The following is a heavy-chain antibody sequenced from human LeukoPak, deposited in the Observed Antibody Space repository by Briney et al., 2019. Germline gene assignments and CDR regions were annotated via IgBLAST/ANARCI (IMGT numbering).Heavy chain of an antibody. D-gene: IGHD6-13*01. J-gene: IGHJ5*02. Sequence: PGGSLRLSCAASGFTFSSYWMSWVRQAPGKGLEWVANIKQDGSEKYYVDSVKGRFTISRDNAKNSLYLQMNSLRAEDTAVYYCASAGDSSSWYEWFDPWGQGTLVTVSS. CDR1: GFTFSSYW. CDR3: ASAGDSSSWYEWFDP. V-gene: IGHV3-7*01. CDR2: IKQDGSEK.